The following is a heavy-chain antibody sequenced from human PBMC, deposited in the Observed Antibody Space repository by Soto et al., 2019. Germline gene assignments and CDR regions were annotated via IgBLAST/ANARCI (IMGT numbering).Heavy chain of an antibody. CDR1: GCTLTELS. V-gene: IGHV1-24*01. D-gene: IGHD2-15*01. J-gene: IGHJ4*02. CDR3: ATDRYCSGGSCYGNGDY. Sequence: PSFRVSCKVSGCTLTELSMHWVRQATGKGLEWMGGFDPEDGETIYAQKFQGRVTMTEDTSTDTAYMELSSLRSEDTAVYYCATDRYCSGGSCYGNGDYWGQGTLVTVSS. CDR2: FDPEDGET.